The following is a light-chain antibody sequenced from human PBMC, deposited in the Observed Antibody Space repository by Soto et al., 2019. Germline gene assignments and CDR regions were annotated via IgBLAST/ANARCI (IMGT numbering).Light chain of an antibody. CDR2: GAS. Sequence: EIVLTQSPGTLSLSPVERATLSCRASQSVSNNYLAWYQQKPGQAPRLLIYGASNRATGIPDRFSGSGSGTEFTLTISRLEPGDFAVYYCQQYGSSGTVGQGTKVDIK. CDR1: QSVSNNY. J-gene: IGKJ1*01. V-gene: IGKV3-20*01. CDR3: QQYGSSGT.